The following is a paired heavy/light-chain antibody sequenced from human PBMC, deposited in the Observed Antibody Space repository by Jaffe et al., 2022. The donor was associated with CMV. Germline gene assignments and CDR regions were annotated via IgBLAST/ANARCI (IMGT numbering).Light chain of an antibody. CDR1: SSDVGGYNY. J-gene: IGLJ3*02. V-gene: IGLV2-14*03. CDR2: DVS. Sequence: QSALTQPASVSGSLGQSITLSCTGTSSDVGGYNYVSWYQQHPGRAPKLMIYDVSNRPSGVSNRFSGSKSGNTASLTISGLQAEDQADYYCSSYTSSSIRVFGGGTKLTVL. CDR3: SSYTSSSIRV.
Heavy chain of an antibody. CDR1: GGSISSVGYY. V-gene: IGHV4-31*03. D-gene: IGHD2-15*01. J-gene: IGHJ5*02. CDR3: ARESYCSGGRCAHNWFDP. CDR2: IYYSGST. Sequence: QVQLQESGPGLVKPSQTLSLTCTVSGGSISSVGYYWSWIRRHPEKGLEWIGYIYYSGSTLYNPSLKSRVTISMDTSKNQFSLKVASVTAADTAVYFCARESYCSGGRCAHNWFDPWGQGTLVTVSS.